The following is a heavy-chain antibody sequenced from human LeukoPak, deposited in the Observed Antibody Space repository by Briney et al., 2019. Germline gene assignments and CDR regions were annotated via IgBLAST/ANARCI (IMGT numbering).Heavy chain of an antibody. D-gene: IGHD6-19*01. V-gene: IGHV3-48*03. J-gene: IGHJ4*02. CDR2: ISSSGSTI. Sequence: PGGSLRLSCAASGFTFSSYEMNWVRQAPGKGLEWVSYISSSGSTIYYADSVKGRFTISRDNAKNSLYLQMNSLRAEDTAVYYCARDLRAVAGYYFDYWGQGTLVTVSS. CDR3: ARDLRAVAGYYFDY. CDR1: GFTFSSYE.